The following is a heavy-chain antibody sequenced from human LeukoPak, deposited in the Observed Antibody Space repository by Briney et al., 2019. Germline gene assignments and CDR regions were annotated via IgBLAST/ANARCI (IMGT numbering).Heavy chain of an antibody. Sequence: GRSLRLSCAASGFTFSGCGMHWVRQAPGKGLEWVAVIWYDGSNDDYADSVKGRFTISRDNSKNTLYLQMNSLRAEDTAMYYCARSIPRYDGSAYYPDYWGQGTLVTVSS. CDR2: IWYDGSND. CDR3: ARSIPRYDGSAYYPDY. V-gene: IGHV3-33*01. D-gene: IGHD3-22*01. J-gene: IGHJ4*02. CDR1: GFTFSGCG.